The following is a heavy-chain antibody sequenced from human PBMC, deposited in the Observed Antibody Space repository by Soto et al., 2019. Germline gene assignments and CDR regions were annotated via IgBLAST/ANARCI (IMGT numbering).Heavy chain of an antibody. V-gene: IGHV4-4*02. Sequence: QVQLQESGPGLVKPSGTLSLTCAVSGGSISSSNWWSWVRQPPGKGLEWIGEIYHSGSTNYNPSLEGRVTISVDKSKNQFFLKLGSVTVAETAVYYCARDLSGSIESRSNGDYWGQGTLVTVSS. CDR3: ARDLSGSIESRSNGDY. D-gene: IGHD6-6*01. J-gene: IGHJ4*02. CDR1: GGSISSSNW. CDR2: IYHSGST.